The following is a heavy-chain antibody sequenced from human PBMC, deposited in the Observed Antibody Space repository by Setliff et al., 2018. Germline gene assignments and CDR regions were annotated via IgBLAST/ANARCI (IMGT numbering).Heavy chain of an antibody. CDR3: ARDSPEMVAPPAAHCFDP. Sequence: SVKVSCKASGGTFSSYGISWVRQAPGQGLEWMGGTIPIFGTTDYAQKFRGRVTIITDESTSTAFMQLSSLRSDDTAVYYCARDSPEMVAPPAAHCFDPWGQGTLVTVSS. D-gene: IGHD2-15*01. J-gene: IGHJ5*02. CDR2: TIPIFGTT. V-gene: IGHV1-69*05. CDR1: GGTFSSYG.